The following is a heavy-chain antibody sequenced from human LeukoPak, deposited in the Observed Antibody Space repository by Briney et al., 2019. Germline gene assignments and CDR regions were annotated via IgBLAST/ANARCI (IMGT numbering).Heavy chain of an antibody. V-gene: IGHV4-38-2*02. CDR3: ARAPHWEQGWFDP. Sequence: SETLSLTCTVSGYSISSGYYWGWIRQPPGKGLEWIGSIYHSGSTYYNPSLKSRVTISVDTSKNQFSLKLSSVTAADTAVYYCARAPHWEQGWFDPWGQGTLVTVSS. D-gene: IGHD1-26*01. CDR1: GYSISSGYY. J-gene: IGHJ5*02. CDR2: IYHSGST.